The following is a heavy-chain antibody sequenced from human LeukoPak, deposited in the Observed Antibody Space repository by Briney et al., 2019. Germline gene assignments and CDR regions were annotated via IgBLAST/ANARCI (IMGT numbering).Heavy chain of an antibody. CDR2: IKRDGSEK. V-gene: IGHV3-7*01. Sequence: GGSLRLSCAASGCTFSNYWMTWVRQAPGKGLEWVANIKRDGSEKYYVDSVKGRFTISRDNAQNSLFLQMNSLRVEDTATYFCARDDYQLGSYYYGMDVWGQGTTVTVSS. D-gene: IGHD4-11*01. CDR1: GCTFSNYW. CDR3: ARDDYQLGSYYYGMDV. J-gene: IGHJ6*02.